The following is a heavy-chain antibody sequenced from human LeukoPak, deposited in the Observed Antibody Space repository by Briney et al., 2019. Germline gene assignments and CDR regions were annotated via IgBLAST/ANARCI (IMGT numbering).Heavy chain of an antibody. Sequence: SETLSLTCAVYGGSFSGYYWSWIRQPPGKGLEWIGEINHSWSNNYNPSLKSRVTISVDTSKNQFSLKLSSVTAADTAVYYCARGLSPRINMVRGVRPPFRGVFDYWGQGTLVTVSS. CDR3: ARGLSPRINMVRGVRPPFRGVFDY. CDR2: INHSWSN. V-gene: IGHV4-34*01. CDR1: GGSFSGYY. D-gene: IGHD3-10*01. J-gene: IGHJ4*02.